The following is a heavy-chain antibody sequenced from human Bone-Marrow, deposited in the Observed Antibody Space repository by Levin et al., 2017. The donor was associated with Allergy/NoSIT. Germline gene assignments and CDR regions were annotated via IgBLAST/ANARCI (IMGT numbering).Heavy chain of an antibody. J-gene: IGHJ4*02. CDR2: IIPSGGRT. Sequence: HGESLKISCGASGYTFTSHYMHWVRQAPGQGLEWMGLIIPSGGRTIYAQKFQGRVTMTRDTSTSTVYMELSSLRSEDTAIYYCARERAVIAKDFDYWGQGTLVTVSS. CDR1: GYTFTSHY. V-gene: IGHV1-46*01. D-gene: IGHD2-21*01. CDR3: ARERAVIAKDFDY.